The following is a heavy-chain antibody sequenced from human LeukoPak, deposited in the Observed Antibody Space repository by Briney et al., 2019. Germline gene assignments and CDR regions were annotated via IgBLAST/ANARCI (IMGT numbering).Heavy chain of an antibody. CDR2: ISSSSSYI. CDR3: AKNRMVRGVSNWFDP. D-gene: IGHD3-10*01. CDR1: GFTFSSYS. V-gene: IGHV3-21*01. J-gene: IGHJ5*02. Sequence: GGSLRLSCAASGFTFSSYSMNWVRQAPGKGLEWVSSISSSSSYIYYADSVKGRFTISRDNSKNTLYLQMNSLRAEDTAVYYCAKNRMVRGVSNWFDPWGQGTLVTVSS.